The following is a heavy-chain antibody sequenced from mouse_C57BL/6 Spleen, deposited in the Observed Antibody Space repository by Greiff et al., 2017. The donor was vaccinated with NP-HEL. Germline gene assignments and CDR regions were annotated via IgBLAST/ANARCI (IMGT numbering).Heavy chain of an antibody. V-gene: IGHV5-9-1*02. J-gene: IGHJ2*01. CDR1: GFTFSSYA. CDR2: ISSGGDYI. CDR3: TTTVVATPFDY. Sequence: EVKLMESGEGLVKPGGSLKLSCAASGFTFSSYAMSWVRQTPEKRLEWVAYISSGGDYIYYADTVKGRFTISRDNARNTLYLQMSSLKSEDTAMYYCTTTVVATPFDYWGQGTTLTVSS. D-gene: IGHD1-1*01.